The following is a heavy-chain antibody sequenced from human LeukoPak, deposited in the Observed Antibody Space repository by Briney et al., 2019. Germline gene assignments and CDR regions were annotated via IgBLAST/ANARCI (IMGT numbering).Heavy chain of an antibody. CDR1: GGTFSSYA. CDR2: IIPIFGTA. V-gene: IGHV1-69*13. D-gene: IGHD5-18*01. Sequence: SVKVSCKASGGTFSSYAISWVRQAPGQGLEWMGGIIPIFGTANYAQKFQGRVTITADESTSTAYMELSRLRSDDTAVYYCARGGGIQLSPQEADYWGQGTLVTVS. CDR3: ARGGGIQLSPQEADY. J-gene: IGHJ4*02.